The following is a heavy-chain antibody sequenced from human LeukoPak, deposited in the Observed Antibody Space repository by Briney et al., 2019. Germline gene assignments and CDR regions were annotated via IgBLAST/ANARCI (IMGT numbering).Heavy chain of an antibody. D-gene: IGHD3-22*01. CDR3: ARADYYDSSGYPPLDY. CDR2: IWYDGSNK. V-gene: IGHV3-33*01. CDR1: GFTFSSYG. J-gene: IGHJ4*02. Sequence: PGGSLRLSCAASGFTFSSYGMHWVRLAPGKGLEWVAVIWYDGSNKYYADSVKGRFTISRDNSKNTLYLQMNSLRAEDTAVYYCARADYYDSSGYPPLDYWGQGTLVTVSS.